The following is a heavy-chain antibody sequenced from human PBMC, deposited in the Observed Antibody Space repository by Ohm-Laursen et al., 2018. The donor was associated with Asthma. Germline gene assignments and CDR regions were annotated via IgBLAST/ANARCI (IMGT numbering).Heavy chain of an antibody. CDR2: FSLDSDRR. Sequence: SLRLSCAASGYTFSRYSIHWVRQVPGKGLEWVSGFSLDSDRRDYADSVKGRFTVSRDNAKNSLYLQMNNLRPEDTALYYCAKDMDYYDSSGYYYFDYWGQGTLVTVSS. CDR1: GYTFSRYS. V-gene: IGHV3-9*01. CDR3: AKDMDYYDSSGYYYFDY. J-gene: IGHJ4*02. D-gene: IGHD3-22*01.